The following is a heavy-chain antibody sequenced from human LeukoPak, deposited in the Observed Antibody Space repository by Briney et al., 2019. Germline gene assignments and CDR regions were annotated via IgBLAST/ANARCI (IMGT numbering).Heavy chain of an antibody. CDR3: ARLYYYDSSGYYFPFDY. CDR1: GYTFTGYY. V-gene: IGHV1-2*02. J-gene: IGHJ4*02. CDR2: INPNSGGT. D-gene: IGHD3-22*01. Sequence: ASVKVSCKASGYTFTGYYMHWVRQAPGQGLEWMGWINPNSGGTNYAQKFQGRVTMTRDTSISTAYKELSRLRSDDTAVYYCARLYYYDSSGYYFPFDYWGQGTLVTVSS.